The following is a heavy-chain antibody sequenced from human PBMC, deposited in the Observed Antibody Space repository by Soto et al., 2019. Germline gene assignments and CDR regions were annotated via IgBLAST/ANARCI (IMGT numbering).Heavy chain of an antibody. Sequence: EVQLVESGGGLVKPGGSLRLSCAGSGFPFNNAWMTWVRQAPGQGLEWIGRITSRTYGATTDYAAPVKGRFSISRDDSKNMVFLQMNSLKTEDTAVYYCATDAPTIKWDTGHFDHWGQGTLVTVSS. CDR2: ITSRTYGATT. D-gene: IGHD1-26*01. CDR3: ATDAPTIKWDTGHFDH. J-gene: IGHJ4*02. CDR1: GFPFNNAW. V-gene: IGHV3-15*01.